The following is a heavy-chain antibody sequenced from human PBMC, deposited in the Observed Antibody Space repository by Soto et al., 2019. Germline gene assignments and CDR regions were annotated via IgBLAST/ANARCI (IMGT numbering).Heavy chain of an antibody. Sequence: QVQLQESGPGLVKPSETLSLTCTVSGGSVSSGSYYWSWIRQPPGKGLEWIGYIYYSGSTNYNPSLKSRVTISVDTSKNQFSLKLSSVNAADTAVYYCARAQWLENRNAFDIWGQGTMVTVSS. D-gene: IGHD6-19*01. J-gene: IGHJ3*02. CDR2: IYYSGST. CDR3: ARAQWLENRNAFDI. V-gene: IGHV4-61*01. CDR1: GGSVSSGSYY.